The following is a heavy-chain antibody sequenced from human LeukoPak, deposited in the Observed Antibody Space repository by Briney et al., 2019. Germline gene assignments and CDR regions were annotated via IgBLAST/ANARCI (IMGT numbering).Heavy chain of an antibody. CDR2: IIPIFGTA. J-gene: IGHJ4*02. Sequence: ASVRVSCKASGYTFTSFDINWVRQATGQGLEWMGGIIPIFGTANYAQKFQGRVTITADESTSTAYMELSSLRSEDTAVYYCARGPYYYDSSGYRQFDYWGQGTLVTVSS. V-gene: IGHV1-69*13. CDR3: ARGPYYYDSSGYRQFDY. D-gene: IGHD3-22*01. CDR1: GYTFTSFD.